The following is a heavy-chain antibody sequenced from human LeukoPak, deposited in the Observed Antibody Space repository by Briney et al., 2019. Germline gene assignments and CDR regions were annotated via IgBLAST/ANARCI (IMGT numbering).Heavy chain of an antibody. CDR3: ARGIAVAASDYYYYYGMDV. Sequence: XETLSLTCTVSGGSVSSGSYYWSWIRQPPGKGLEWIGYIYYSGSTNYNPSLKSRVTISVDTSKNQFSLKLSSVTAADTAVYYCARGIAVAASDYYYYYGMDVWGQGTTVTVSS. D-gene: IGHD6-19*01. V-gene: IGHV4-61*01. CDR2: IYYSGST. CDR1: GGSVSSGSYY. J-gene: IGHJ6*02.